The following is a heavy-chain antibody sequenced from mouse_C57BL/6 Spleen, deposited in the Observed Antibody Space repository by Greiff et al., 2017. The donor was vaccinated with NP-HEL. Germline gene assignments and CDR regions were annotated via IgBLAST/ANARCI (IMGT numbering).Heavy chain of an antibody. CDR2: INPSNGGT. Sequence: QVQLQQPGTELVKPGASVKLSCKASGYTFTSYWMHWVKQRPGQGLEWIGNINPSNGGTNYNEKFKSKATLTVDKSSSTAYMQLSSLTSEDSAVYYCARRLDGNHGTYYAMDYWGQGTSVTVSS. CDR1: GYTFTSYW. CDR3: ARRLDGNHGTYYAMDY. V-gene: IGHV1-53*01. J-gene: IGHJ4*01. D-gene: IGHD2-1*01.